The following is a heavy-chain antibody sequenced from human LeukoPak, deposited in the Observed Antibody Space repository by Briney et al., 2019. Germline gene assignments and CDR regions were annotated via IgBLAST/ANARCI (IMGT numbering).Heavy chain of an antibody. Sequence: GGSLRLSCAVSGFTFTTNHMSWVRQAPGKGLEWVSVIYIDGNTYYTDSVKGRFTISRDNSKNTLFLQMNSLRAEDTAMYYCARDREVVTAKAQMDVWGKGTTVTVSS. D-gene: IGHD2-21*02. CDR3: ARDREVVTAKAQMDV. CDR1: GFTFTTNH. J-gene: IGHJ6*04. V-gene: IGHV3-53*01. CDR2: IYIDGNT.